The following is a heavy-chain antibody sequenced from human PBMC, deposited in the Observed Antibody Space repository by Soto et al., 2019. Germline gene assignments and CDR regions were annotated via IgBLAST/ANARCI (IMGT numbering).Heavy chain of an antibody. D-gene: IGHD3-10*01. V-gene: IGHV3-30*18. CDR1: GFTFSSYG. J-gene: IGHJ6*02. CDR2: ISYDGSNK. CDR3: AKDIGGSGSYYYYGMEV. Sequence: QVQLVESGGGVVQPGRSLRLSCAASGFTFSSYGMHWVRQAPGKGLEWVAVISYDGSNKYYADSVKGRFTISRDNSKNTLYLQMNSLRAEDTAVYYCAKDIGGSGSYYYYGMEVWGQGTTVTVSS.